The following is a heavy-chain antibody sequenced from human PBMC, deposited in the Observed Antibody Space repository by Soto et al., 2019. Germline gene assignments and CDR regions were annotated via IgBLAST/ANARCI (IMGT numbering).Heavy chain of an antibody. D-gene: IGHD2-2*01. CDR1: GFTFSSYG. CDR3: ARDDCSSTSCKAYDY. V-gene: IGHV3-33*01. Sequence: GGSLRLSCAASGFTFSSYGMHWVRQAPGKGLERVAVIWYDGSKKYYTDSVKGRFTISRDNSKNTLYLQMNSLRAEDTAVYYCARDDCSSTSCKAYDYWGQGTLVTVSS. CDR2: IWYDGSKK. J-gene: IGHJ4*02.